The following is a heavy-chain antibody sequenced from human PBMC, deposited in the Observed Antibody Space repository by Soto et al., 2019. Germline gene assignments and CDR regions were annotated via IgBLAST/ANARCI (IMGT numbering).Heavy chain of an antibody. J-gene: IGHJ4*02. V-gene: IGHV2-5*02. CDR3: VHRAGIDGNWNGGYFDY. CDR2: IYWDDDK. D-gene: IGHD1-1*01. CDR1: GFSLSARPVA. Sequence: QITLRESGPTRVKPTQTLTLTCTFSGFSLSARPVAVGWIRQPPGKALERLALIYWDDDKRYSPSLMSRLTITKDTPKTQVVLTMTNMDPLDTAIYYCVHRAGIDGNWNGGYFDYWGQGALVTVSS.